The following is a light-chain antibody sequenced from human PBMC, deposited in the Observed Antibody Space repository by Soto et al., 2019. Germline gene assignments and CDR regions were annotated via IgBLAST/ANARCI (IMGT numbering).Light chain of an antibody. J-gene: IGKJ5*01. CDR3: QLSQQRSSWPPIA. V-gene: IGKV3-11*01. Sequence: EIVLTQSPGTLSLSPGNRVTLSCRANEMISRSLAWYQHRPGQPPRILIYDASFRATGIPERFSGSGSGTDFTLPISSLEPEDFAVYYCQLSQQRSSWPPIAFGQGTQREIK. CDR2: DAS. CDR1: EMISRS.